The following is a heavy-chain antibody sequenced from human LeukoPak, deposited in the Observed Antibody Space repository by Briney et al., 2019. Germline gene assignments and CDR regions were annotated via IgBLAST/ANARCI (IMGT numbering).Heavy chain of an antibody. CDR2: IYYSGST. Sequence: SETLSLTCTVSGGSISSYYWNWIRQAPGKGLEWIGYIYYSGSTKYNPSLKSRVTISVDTSKNQFSLKLRSVTAADTAVYYCGAIWSPRYYFDYWGQGTLVTVSS. J-gene: IGHJ4*02. CDR3: GAIWSPRYYFDY. V-gene: IGHV4-59*01. CDR1: GGSISSYY. D-gene: IGHD2-2*02.